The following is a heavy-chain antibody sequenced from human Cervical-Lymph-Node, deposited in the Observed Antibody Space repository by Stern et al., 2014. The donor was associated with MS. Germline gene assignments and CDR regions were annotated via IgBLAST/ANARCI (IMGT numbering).Heavy chain of an antibody. CDR1: GYTFTNNW. CDR3: ARPPPRRKWDDPNYGMDV. CDR2: IYPDDSDI. V-gene: IGHV5-51*03. D-gene: IGHD1-1*01. J-gene: IGHJ6*02. Sequence: EVQLVESGAEVKKPGESLKISCKGSGYTFTNNWIAWVRQMPGKGLEWMGIIYPDDSDIRYSPSLQGQVTISADKSISTAYLQLRSLKAADSAVYYCARPPPRRKWDDPNYGMDVWGQGTTVTVSS.